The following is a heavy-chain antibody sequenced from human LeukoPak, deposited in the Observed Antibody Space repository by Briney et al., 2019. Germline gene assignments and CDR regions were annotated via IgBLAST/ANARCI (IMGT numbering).Heavy chain of an antibody. V-gene: IGHV4-61*01. Sequence: MASETLSLTCTVSGGSISSGSYSWSWIRQPPGKGLEWIGYVYYSGSTNYNPSLKSRVTISVDTSKNQFSLKLSPVTAADTAVYYCARDGGDYDTGNWFDPWGQGTLVTVSS. CDR3: ARDGGDYDTGNWFDP. D-gene: IGHD4-17*01. J-gene: IGHJ5*02. CDR2: VYYSGST. CDR1: GGSISSGSYS.